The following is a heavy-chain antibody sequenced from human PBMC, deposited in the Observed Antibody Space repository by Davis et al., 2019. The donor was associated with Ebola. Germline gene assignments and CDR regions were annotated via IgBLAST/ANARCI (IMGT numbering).Heavy chain of an antibody. D-gene: IGHD3-9*01. CDR1: GFTFSIYS. J-gene: IGHJ6*02. CDR3: ARTDYDILFYGMDV. CDR2: ISSSSSYI. Sequence: GGSLRLSCAPSGFTFSIYSMNWVRQAPGKGLEWVSSISSSSSYIYYADSVKGRFTISRDNAKNSLYLQMNSLRAEDTAVYYCARTDYDILFYGMDVWGQGTTVTVSS. V-gene: IGHV3-21*01.